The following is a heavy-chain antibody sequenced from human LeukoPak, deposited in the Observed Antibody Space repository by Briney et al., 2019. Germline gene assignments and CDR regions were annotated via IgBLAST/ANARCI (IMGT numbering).Heavy chain of an antibody. V-gene: IGHV3-23*01. J-gene: IGHJ4*02. CDR1: GFTFTTFP. CDR3: AKGSYYDSSGSFYFDY. Sequence: GGSLRLSCAASGFTFTTFPMHWVRQPPGKGLEWVSGISGSGDNTYYADSVKGRFTISRDNSKNTLYVQVNSLGTEDTAAYYCAKGSYYDSSGSFYFDYWGQGTLVTVSS. CDR2: ISGSGDNT. D-gene: IGHD3-22*01.